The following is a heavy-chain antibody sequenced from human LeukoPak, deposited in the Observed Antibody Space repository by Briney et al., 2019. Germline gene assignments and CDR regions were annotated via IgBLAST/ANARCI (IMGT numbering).Heavy chain of an antibody. D-gene: IGHD3-3*01. CDR2: ISSSSSYI. CDR3: ARGHSYDFWSGYSDY. Sequence: GGSLRLSCAASGFTFSSYSMNWVRQAPGKGLEWVSSISSSSSYIYYADSVKGRFTISRDNAKNSLYLQMNSLRAEDTAVYYCARGHSYDFWSGYSDYWGQGTLVTASS. J-gene: IGHJ4*02. V-gene: IGHV3-21*01. CDR1: GFTFSSYS.